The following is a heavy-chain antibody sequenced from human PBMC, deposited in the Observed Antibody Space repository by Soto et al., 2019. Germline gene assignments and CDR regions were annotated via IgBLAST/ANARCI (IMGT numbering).Heavy chain of an antibody. J-gene: IGHJ4*02. CDR2: IIPIFGTA. V-gene: IGHV1-69*13. CDR1: GGTFSSYA. D-gene: IGHD3-22*01. Sequence: ASVKASCKASGGTFSSYAISWVRQAPGQGLEWMGGIIPIFGTANYAQKFQGRVTITADESTSTAYMELSSLRSEDTAVYYCASVYSYDSSAPPGYWGQGTQVTVSS. CDR3: ASVYSYDSSAPPGY.